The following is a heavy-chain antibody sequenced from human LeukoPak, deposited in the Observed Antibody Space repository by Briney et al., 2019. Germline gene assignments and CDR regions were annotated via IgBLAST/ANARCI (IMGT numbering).Heavy chain of an antibody. J-gene: IGHJ4*02. CDR2: ISSSGSTI. CDR1: GFTFSDYY. V-gene: IGHV3-11*04. CDR3: ARRIAAAGLYFDY. D-gene: IGHD6-13*01. Sequence: GGSLRLSCAASGFTFSDYYMSWIRQAPVKGLEWVSYISSSGSTIYYADSVKGRFTISRDNAKNSLYLQMNSLRAEDTAVYYCARRIAAAGLYFDYWGQGTLVTVSS.